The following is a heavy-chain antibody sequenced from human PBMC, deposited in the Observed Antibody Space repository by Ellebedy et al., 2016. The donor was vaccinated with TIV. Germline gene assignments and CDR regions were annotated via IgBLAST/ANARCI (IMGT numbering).Heavy chain of an antibody. V-gene: IGHV3-30*19. CDR1: GFTFSSYG. CDR3: ARDPLGDSHFDY. Sequence: GGSLRLXCAASGFTFSSYGMHWVRQAPGKGLEWVAVISYDGSNKYYADSVKGRFTISRDNSKNTLYLQMNSLRAEDTAVYYCARDPLGDSHFDYWGQGTLVTVSS. D-gene: IGHD2-21*02. J-gene: IGHJ4*02. CDR2: ISYDGSNK.